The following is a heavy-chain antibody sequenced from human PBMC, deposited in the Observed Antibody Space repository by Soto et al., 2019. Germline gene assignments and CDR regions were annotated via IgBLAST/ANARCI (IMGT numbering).Heavy chain of an antibody. Sequence: EVQLVESGGGLVKPGGSPRLSCAASGFTFSSYSMNWVRQAPGKGLEWVSSISSSSSYIYYADSVKGRFTISRDNAKNSLYLQMNSLRAADTAVYYCARDYSNYVPHYYYYMDVWGKGTTVTVSS. CDR1: GFTFSSYS. V-gene: IGHV3-21*01. D-gene: IGHD4-4*01. CDR2: ISSSSSYI. CDR3: ARDYSNYVPHYYYYMDV. J-gene: IGHJ6*03.